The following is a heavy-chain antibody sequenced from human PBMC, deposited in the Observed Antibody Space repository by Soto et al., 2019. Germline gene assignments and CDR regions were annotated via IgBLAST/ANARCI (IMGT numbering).Heavy chain of an antibody. Sequence: ASVKVSCKASGYTFTGYYMHWVRQAPGQGLEWMGWINPNSGGTNYAQKFQGWVTMTRDTSISTAYMELSRLRSDDTAVYYCARDLYSSSSGGDYYYYYMDVWGKGTTVTVSS. D-gene: IGHD6-6*01. V-gene: IGHV1-2*04. CDR3: ARDLYSSSSGGDYYYYYMDV. J-gene: IGHJ6*03. CDR2: INPNSGGT. CDR1: GYTFTGYY.